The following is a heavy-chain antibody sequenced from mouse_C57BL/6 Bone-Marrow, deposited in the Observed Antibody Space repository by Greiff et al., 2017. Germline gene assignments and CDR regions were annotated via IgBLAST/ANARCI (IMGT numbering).Heavy chain of an antibody. CDR2: ISSGRSTI. J-gene: IGHJ1*03. CDR1: GFTFSDYG. CDR3: AMGSTWYFDV. D-gene: IGHD1-1*01. Sequence: EVKLMESGGGLVKPGGSLKLSCAASGFTFSDYGMHWVRQAPEKGLEWVAYISSGRSTIYYADTVKGRFTISRDTAKNTLFLQMTSLRSEDPAMYYCAMGSTWYFDVWGTGTTVTVSS. V-gene: IGHV5-17*01.